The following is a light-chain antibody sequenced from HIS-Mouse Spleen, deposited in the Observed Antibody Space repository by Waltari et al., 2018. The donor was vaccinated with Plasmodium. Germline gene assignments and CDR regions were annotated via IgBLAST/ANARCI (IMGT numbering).Light chain of an antibody. CDR3: QSADSSGTYRV. CDR1: ALPNPY. Sequence: SYELTQPPSVSVSPGQTARITCSGDALPNPYAYWYQHKPGQAPVLVIYKDSERPSGIPERFSGSSSGTTVTLTISGVQAEDEADYYCQSADSSGTYRVFGGGTKLTVL. V-gene: IGLV3-25*03. CDR2: KDS. J-gene: IGLJ2*01.